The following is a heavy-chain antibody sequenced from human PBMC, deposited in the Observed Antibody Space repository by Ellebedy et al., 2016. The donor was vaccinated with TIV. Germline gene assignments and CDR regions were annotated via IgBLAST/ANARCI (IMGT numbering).Heavy chain of an antibody. D-gene: IGHD5-12*01. V-gene: IGHV4-34*01. CDR1: GGSFNGYF. CDR2: INPSGNT. Sequence: MPSETLSLTCAVKGGSFNGYFWSWIRQSPGKGLEWLGEINPSGNTYYNPSLKSRITISVDTSKNQFSLSLTSVTAADTALYFCASHRGFNSGWTFDYWGLGTLVTVSS. J-gene: IGHJ4*02. CDR3: ASHRGFNSGWTFDY.